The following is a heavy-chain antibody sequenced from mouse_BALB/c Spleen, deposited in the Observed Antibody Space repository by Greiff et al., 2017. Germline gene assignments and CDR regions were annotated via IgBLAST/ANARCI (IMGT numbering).Heavy chain of an antibody. CDR3: TRSFITTATDY. CDR1: GFTFSSYT. V-gene: IGHV5-6-4*01. J-gene: IGHJ4*01. D-gene: IGHD1-2*01. CDR2: ISSGGSYT. Sequence: EVKLVESGGGLVKPGGSLKLSCTASGFTFSSYTMSWVRQTPVKRLEWVATISSGGSYTYYPDSVKGRFTISRDNAKNTLYLQMSSLKSEDTAMYYCTRSFITTATDYWGQGTSVTVSS.